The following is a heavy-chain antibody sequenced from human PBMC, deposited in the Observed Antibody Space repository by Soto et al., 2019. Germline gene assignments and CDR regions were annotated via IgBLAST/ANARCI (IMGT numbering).Heavy chain of an antibody. J-gene: IGHJ5*02. D-gene: IGHD3-10*01. CDR3: ARGYFDSGRGYDL. V-gene: IGHV5-51*01. CDR1: GHLFNNHW. CDR2: IFTRDSET. Sequence: GESLKISCKGPGHLFNNHWIGWVRQTPGKGLEWMGLIFTRDSETKTSPSFQGHVSFPVDNSINTVYLQWTSLKTTDTGIYFCARGYFDSGRGYDLWGQGTLVTVSS.